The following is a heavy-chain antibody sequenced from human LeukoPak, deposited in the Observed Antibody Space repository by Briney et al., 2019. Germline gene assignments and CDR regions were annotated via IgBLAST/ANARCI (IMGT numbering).Heavy chain of an antibody. CDR1: VGSISSGCYY. D-gene: IGHD3-10*01. CDR3: ARDRASVWDFDY. J-gene: IGHJ4*02. Sequence: SETLSLTCTVSVGSISSGCYYWSWIRQHPGKGLEWIGYIYYSGSTYYNPSLKSRVTISVDTSKNQFSLKLSSVTAADTAVYYCARDRASVWDFDYWGQGTLVTVSS. CDR2: IYYSGST. V-gene: IGHV4-31*03.